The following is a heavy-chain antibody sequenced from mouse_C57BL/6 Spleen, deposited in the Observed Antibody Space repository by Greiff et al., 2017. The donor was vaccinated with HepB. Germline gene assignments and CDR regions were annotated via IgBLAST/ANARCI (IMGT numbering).Heavy chain of an antibody. J-gene: IGHJ4*01. Sequence: QVQLQQSGAELAKPGASVKLSCKASGYTFTSYWMHWVKQRPGQGLEWIGYINPSSGYTKYNQKFKDKATLTADNSSSTAYMQLSSLTYEDSAVYYCARQLRLQGYYAMDYWGQGTSVTVSS. V-gene: IGHV1-7*01. CDR1: GYTFTSYW. D-gene: IGHD3-2*02. CDR3: ARQLRLQGYYAMDY. CDR2: INPSSGYT.